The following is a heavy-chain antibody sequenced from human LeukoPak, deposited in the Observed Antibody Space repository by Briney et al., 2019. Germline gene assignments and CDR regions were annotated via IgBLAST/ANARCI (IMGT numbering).Heavy chain of an antibody. CDR1: GFTFSTYW. CDR3: ARDSSGYQ. V-gene: IGHV3-7*01. CDR2: IKEDGSEK. Sequence: GGSPRLSCAASGFTFSTYWMSWVRQAPGKGLEWVANIKEDGSEKYYGDSVKGRFTISRDNAKNSLYLQMNSLRAEDTAVYYCARDSSGYQWGQGTLVTVSS. D-gene: IGHD3-22*01. J-gene: IGHJ4*02.